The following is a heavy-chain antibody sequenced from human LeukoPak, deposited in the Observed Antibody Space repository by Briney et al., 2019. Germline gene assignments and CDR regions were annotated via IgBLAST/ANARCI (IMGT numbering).Heavy chain of an antibody. CDR1: AFTVSSNY. J-gene: IGHJ4*02. D-gene: IGHD1-26*01. CDR3: AKELYTGSYFTSDY. CDR2: IYSGFST. V-gene: IGHV3-53*01. Sequence: GGSLRLSCEASAFTVSSNYMNWVRQAPGKGLAWVSVIYSGFSTNYADSVKGRFSISRDNSKNTLNVQMDSLRAEDTAVYYCAKELYTGSYFTSDYWGQGTLVTVSS.